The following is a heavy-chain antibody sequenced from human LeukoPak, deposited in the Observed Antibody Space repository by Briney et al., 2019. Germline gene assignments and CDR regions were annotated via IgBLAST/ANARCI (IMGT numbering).Heavy chain of an antibody. Sequence: PGGSLRLSCTASGFIFGDYAMSWVRQAPGKGLEWVGFIRSKAYGGTTEYAAAVKGRFTISRDDSKGIAYLQMNSLKTEDTAVYYCTRDLDYYGSGSYSGYWGQGTLVTVSS. CDR3: TRDLDYYGSGSYSGY. V-gene: IGHV3-49*04. CDR1: GFIFGDYA. D-gene: IGHD3-10*01. J-gene: IGHJ4*02. CDR2: IRSKAYGGTT.